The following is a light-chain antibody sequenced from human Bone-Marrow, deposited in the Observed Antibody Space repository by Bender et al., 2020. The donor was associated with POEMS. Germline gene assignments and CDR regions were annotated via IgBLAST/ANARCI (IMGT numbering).Light chain of an antibody. CDR2: GNN. CDR3: ASWDDSLNGFVV. Sequence: QSVLTQPPSVSGAPGQRVTISCLGSTSNIGAGYDVHWYQQLPGTAPKLLIFGNNNRPSGVPDRISASKSGTSASLTISGLQSDDEADYYCASWDDSLNGFVVFGGGTKVTVL. V-gene: IGLV1-40*01. J-gene: IGLJ2*01. CDR1: TSNIGAGYD.